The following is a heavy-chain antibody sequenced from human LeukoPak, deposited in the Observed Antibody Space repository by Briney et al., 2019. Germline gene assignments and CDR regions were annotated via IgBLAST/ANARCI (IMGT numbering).Heavy chain of an antibody. CDR1: GYTFTSYG. Sequence: ASVKVSCKASGYTFTSYGISWVRQAPGQGLEWMGWISAYNGNTNYAQKLQGRVTMTTDTSTSAAYMELRSLRSDDTAVYYCARLFGLQYAYGMDVWGQGTTVTVSS. V-gene: IGHV1-18*01. CDR2: ISAYNGNT. J-gene: IGHJ6*02. D-gene: IGHD4-11*01. CDR3: ARLFGLQYAYGMDV.